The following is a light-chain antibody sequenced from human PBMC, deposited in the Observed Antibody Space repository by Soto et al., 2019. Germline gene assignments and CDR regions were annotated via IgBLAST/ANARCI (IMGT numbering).Light chain of an antibody. CDR2: WAS. CDR1: QSVLYSSNNKNY. Sequence: DIVMTQSPDSLAVSLGERATINCKSSQSVLYSSNNKNYLAWYQQKPGQPLNLLIYWASTRESGVPDRFSGSGSGTDFTLTISSLQAEEVAVYYCQQYYSTPLTFGGGTKVEIK. V-gene: IGKV4-1*01. J-gene: IGKJ4*01. CDR3: QQYYSTPLT.